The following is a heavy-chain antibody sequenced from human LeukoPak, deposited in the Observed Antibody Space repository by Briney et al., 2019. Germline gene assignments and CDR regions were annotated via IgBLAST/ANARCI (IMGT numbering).Heavy chain of an antibody. Sequence: SETLSLTCAVSGYSISSGYYWGWIRQPPGKGLEWIGSIYHSGSTYYNPSLESRVTISVDTSKNQFSLKLSSVTAADTAVYYCARRGYGSGSYFLDYWGQGTLVTVSS. CDR2: IYHSGST. CDR1: GYSISSGYY. D-gene: IGHD3-10*01. V-gene: IGHV4-38-2*01. J-gene: IGHJ4*02. CDR3: ARRGYGSGSYFLDY.